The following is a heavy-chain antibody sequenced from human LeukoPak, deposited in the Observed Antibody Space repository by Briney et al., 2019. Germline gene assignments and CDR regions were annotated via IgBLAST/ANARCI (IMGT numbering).Heavy chain of an antibody. D-gene: IGHD1-26*01. CDR3: AREGGSYFLGPETANFDY. V-gene: IGHV1-69*04. CDR2: IIPILGIA. J-gene: IGHJ4*02. Sequence: SVKVSCKASGGTFSSYAISWVRQAPGQGLEWMGRIIPILGIANYAQKFQGRVTITADKSTSTAYMELSSLRSEDTAVYYCAREGGSYFLGPETANFDYWGQGTLVTVSS. CDR1: GGTFSSYA.